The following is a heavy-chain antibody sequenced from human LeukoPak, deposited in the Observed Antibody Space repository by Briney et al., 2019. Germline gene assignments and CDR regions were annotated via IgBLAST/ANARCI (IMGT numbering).Heavy chain of an antibody. D-gene: IGHD3-22*01. CDR1: GSFFSGYN. V-gene: IGHV4-34*01. CDR2: INHNGNT. CDR3: ARGRDFYDRSGRLDY. J-gene: IGHJ4*02. Sequence: SEILSLTSAVSGSFFSGYNCCWIRQPRGGVQEVTGEINHNGNTNYNASLKSRVSISVDTSKNQFSLNLTSVTAADTAFYYCARGRDFYDRSGRLDYWDQGTLVTVSS.